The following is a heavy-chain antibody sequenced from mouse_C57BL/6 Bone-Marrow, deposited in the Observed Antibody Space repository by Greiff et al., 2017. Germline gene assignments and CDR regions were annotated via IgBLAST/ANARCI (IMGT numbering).Heavy chain of an antibody. CDR3: ARNGSYWYFDV. J-gene: IGHJ1*03. V-gene: IGHV1-26*01. CDR2: INPNNGGT. CDR1: GYTFTDYY. D-gene: IGHD1-1*02. Sequence: VQLQQSGPELVKPGASVKISCKASGYTFTDYYMNWVKQSHGKSLEWIGDINPNNGGTSYNQKFKGKATLTVDKSSSTAYMELRSLTSEDSAVYYCARNGSYWYFDVWGTGTTVTVSS.